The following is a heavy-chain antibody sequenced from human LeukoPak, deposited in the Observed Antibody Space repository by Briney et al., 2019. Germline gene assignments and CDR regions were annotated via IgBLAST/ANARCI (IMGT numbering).Heavy chain of an antibody. Sequence: GGSLRLSCAASGFTFNNYWMSWVRQAPGKGLEWVANIKQDGSKKNYVDSVKGRFTISRDNAKNSLYLQMSNLRAEDTAVYFCARGGGLDVWGQGATVTVSS. V-gene: IGHV3-7*03. CDR3: ARGGGLDV. CDR2: IKQDGSKK. CDR1: GFTFNNYW. J-gene: IGHJ6*02. D-gene: IGHD3-16*01.